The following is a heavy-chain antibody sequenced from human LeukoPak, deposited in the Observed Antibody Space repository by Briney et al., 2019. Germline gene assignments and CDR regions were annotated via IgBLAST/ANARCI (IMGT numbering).Heavy chain of an antibody. CDR1: GGSISGSSYY. CDR3: ARGRRTLRSFDI. D-gene: IGHD2-8*01. V-gene: IGHV4-39*07. J-gene: IGHJ3*02. CDR2: IYYSGST. Sequence: PSETLSLTCTVSGGSISGSSYYWGWIRQPPGKGLEWIGSIYYSGSTYYNPSLKSRVTISVDTSKNQFSLKLSSVTAADTAVYYCARGRRTLRSFDIWGQGTMVTVSS.